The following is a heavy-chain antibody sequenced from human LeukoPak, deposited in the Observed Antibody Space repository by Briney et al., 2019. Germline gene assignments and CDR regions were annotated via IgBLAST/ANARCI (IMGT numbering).Heavy chain of an antibody. J-gene: IGHJ5*02. CDR2: INPSGGST. V-gene: IGHV1-46*01. CDR3: ARDNSVQDDAWGFKR. D-gene: IGHD1-26*01. CDR1: GYTFTRYY. Sequence: GASVKLSCKASGYTFTRYYMHWVRQAPGQGLEWMGIINPSGGSTSYAQKFKGRVTLTRDMSTSSAYLELSSLRSEDTAVYYCARDNSVQDDAWGFKRWGQGTLVTVSS.